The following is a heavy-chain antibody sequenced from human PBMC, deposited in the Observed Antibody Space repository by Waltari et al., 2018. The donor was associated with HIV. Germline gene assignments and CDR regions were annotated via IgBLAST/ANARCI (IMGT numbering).Heavy chain of an antibody. J-gene: IGHJ5*02. CDR3: ASDYYDSSGYYPWWFDP. Sequence: QLQLQEAGPRLVKPSETLSLTCTVSGGSVSGSSYYWGWIRQPPGKGLEWIGAVTFNGTTHYNPALKSRLTISVDWSKNQFSLSLSSVSAADTALYYCASDYYDSSGYYPWWFDPWGQGTLVTVSS. CDR2: VTFNGTT. CDR1: GGSVSGSSYY. D-gene: IGHD3-22*01. V-gene: IGHV4-39*01.